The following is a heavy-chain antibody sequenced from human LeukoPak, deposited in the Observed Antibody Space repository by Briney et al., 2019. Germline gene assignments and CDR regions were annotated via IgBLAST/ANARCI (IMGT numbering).Heavy chain of an antibody. CDR3: ATTKRGRHYGFPCSVFDN. V-gene: IGHV1-69*13. D-gene: IGHD3/OR15-3a*01. Sequence: SVKVSCKASGGTFSSETYSWLRQAPGQGLEWMGGLMPLFDKSNYAQKFQGRVTITADQSANTAYMELISLTSADTAVYYCATTKRGRHYGFPCSVFDNWGQGAQVTVSS. J-gene: IGHJ4*02. CDR2: LMPLFDKS. CDR1: GGTFSSET.